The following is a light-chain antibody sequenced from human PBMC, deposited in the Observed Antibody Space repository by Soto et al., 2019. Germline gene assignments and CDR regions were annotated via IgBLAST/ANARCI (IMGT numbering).Light chain of an antibody. CDR3: SSYARSGTLYV. CDR2: EVS. J-gene: IGLJ1*01. CDR1: SSDVGAYNY. Sequence: SALTQPASVSGSPGQSITISCAGTSSDVGAYNYVSWYQHHPGKAPKLIIYEVSIRPSGVSIRFSGSKSGSTASLAISGLQAEDEADYYCSSYARSGTLYVFGTGTKVTVL. V-gene: IGLV2-14*01.